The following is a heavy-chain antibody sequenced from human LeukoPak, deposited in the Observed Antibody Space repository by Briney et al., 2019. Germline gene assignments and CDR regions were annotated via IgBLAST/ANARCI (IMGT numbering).Heavy chain of an antibody. CDR3: AKDMRAIAVAADIDY. CDR1: GFTFSDYY. D-gene: IGHD6-19*01. Sequence: PGGSLRLSCAASGFTFSDYYMSWIRQAPGKGLEWVSGNSWNSGSIGYADSVKGRFTISRDNAKNSLYLQMNSLRAEDTALYYCAKDMRAIAVAADIDYWGQGTLVTVSS. CDR2: NSWNSGSI. J-gene: IGHJ4*02. V-gene: IGHV3-9*01.